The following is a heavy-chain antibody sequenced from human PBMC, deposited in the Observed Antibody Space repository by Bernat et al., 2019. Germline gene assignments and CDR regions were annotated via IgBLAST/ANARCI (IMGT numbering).Heavy chain of an antibody. CDR2: IYYSGST. J-gene: IGHJ5*02. D-gene: IGHD2-2*01. Sequence: QVQLQESGPGLVKPSETLSLTCTVSGGSISSYYWSWIRQPPGKGLEWIGYIYYSGSTNYNPSLKSRVTMSVDKAKNQFSLKVTSVTAADTAVYYCVRDFGSSIPGTWGQGTLVTVSS. V-gene: IGHV4-59*12. CDR1: GGSISSYY. CDR3: VRDFGSSIPGT.